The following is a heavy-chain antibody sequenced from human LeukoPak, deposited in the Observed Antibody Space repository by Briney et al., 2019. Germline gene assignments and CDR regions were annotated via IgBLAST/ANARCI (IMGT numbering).Heavy chain of an antibody. CDR2: IYTSGST. CDR1: GGSISSGSYY. CDR3: AREFWYSSSYYYYYYYMDV. V-gene: IGHV4-61*02. J-gene: IGHJ6*03. Sequence: SETLSLTCTVSGGSISSGSYYWSWIRQPAGKGLEWIGRIYTSGSTNYNPSLKSRVTMSVDTSKNQFSLKLSSVTAADTAVYYCAREFWYSSSYYYYYYYMDVWGKGTTVTVSS. D-gene: IGHD6-6*01.